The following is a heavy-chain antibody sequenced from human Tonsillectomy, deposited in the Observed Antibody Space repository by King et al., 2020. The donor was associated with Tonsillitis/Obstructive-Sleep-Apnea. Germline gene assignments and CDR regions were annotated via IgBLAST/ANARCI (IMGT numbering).Heavy chain of an antibody. Sequence: VQLVESGGGVVQPGRSLRLSCAASGFTFSSYGMHWVRQAPGKGLEWVAVISYDGSNKYYADSVKGRFTISRDNSKNTLYLQMNSLRAEDTAVYYCAKDQGIQLWSQLYYFDYWGQGTLVTVSS. J-gene: IGHJ4*02. CDR1: GFTFSSYG. V-gene: IGHV3-30*18. CDR3: AKDQGIQLWSQLYYFDY. D-gene: IGHD5-18*01. CDR2: ISYDGSNK.